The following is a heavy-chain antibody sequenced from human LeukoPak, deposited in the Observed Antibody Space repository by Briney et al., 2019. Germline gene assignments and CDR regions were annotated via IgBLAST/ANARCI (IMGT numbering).Heavy chain of an antibody. D-gene: IGHD3-10*01. J-gene: IGHJ4*02. CDR1: GFTFSSYA. CDR3: ARARIVRGQGSYFDY. CDR2: ISSNGGST. V-gene: IGHV3-64*01. Sequence: PGGSLRLSCAASGFTFSSYAMHWVRQASGKGLEYVSAISSNGGSTYYANSVKGRFTISRDNSKNTLYLQMGSLRAEDMAVYYCARARIVRGQGSYFDYWGQGTLVTVSS.